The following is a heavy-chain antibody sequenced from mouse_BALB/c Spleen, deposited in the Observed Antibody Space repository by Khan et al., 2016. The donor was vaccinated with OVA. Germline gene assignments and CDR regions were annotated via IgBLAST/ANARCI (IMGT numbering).Heavy chain of an antibody. CDR1: GYSITSDYA. J-gene: IGHJ3*01. CDR3: AMGRTY. CDR2: ISYSGRT. V-gene: IGHV3-2*02. D-gene: IGHD4-1*01. Sequence: EVQLVEPGPGLVKPSQSLSLTCTVTGYSITSDYAWNWIRQFPGNKLQWMGYISYSGRTSSNPSLKSRISVTRSTSKNQFFLQLNSVTTEDTATYYCAMGRTYWGQGTLVTVSA.